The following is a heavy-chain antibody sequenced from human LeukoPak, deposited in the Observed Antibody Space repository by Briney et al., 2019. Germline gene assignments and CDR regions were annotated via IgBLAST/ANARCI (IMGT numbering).Heavy chain of an antibody. J-gene: IGHJ4*02. CDR3: AKTRLMEHSSGWYQDYFDY. CDR2: ISGSGGST. CDR1: GFTFSSYA. D-gene: IGHD6-19*01. V-gene: IGHV3-23*01. Sequence: GGSLRLSCAASGFTFSSYAMSWVRQAPGKGLEWVSAISGSGGSTYYADSVKGRLTISRDNSKNTLYLQMNSLRAEDTAVYYCAKTRLMEHSSGWYQDYFDYWGQGTLVTVSS.